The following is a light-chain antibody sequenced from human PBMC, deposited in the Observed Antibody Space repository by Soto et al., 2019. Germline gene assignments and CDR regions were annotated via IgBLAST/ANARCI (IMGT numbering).Light chain of an antibody. CDR2: ATS. Sequence: EIVLTQSPATLSLSPGERVTLSCRASQSVSNYLAWYQQKPGQAPRLLIYATSSRATGIPDRFSASGSGTDFTLTISSLQPDDFATYYCQQYNSYFWTFGQGTKVDIK. J-gene: IGKJ1*01. V-gene: IGKV3-11*01. CDR1: QSVSNY. CDR3: QQYNSYFWT.